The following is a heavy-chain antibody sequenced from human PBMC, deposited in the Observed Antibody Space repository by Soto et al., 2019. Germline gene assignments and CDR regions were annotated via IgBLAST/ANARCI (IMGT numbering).Heavy chain of an antibody. V-gene: IGHV3-33*01. CDR3: ARGPIAATDYYFDY. Sequence: QVQLVESGGGVVQPGRSLRLSCAASGFTFSTYGMHWVRQAPGKWLEWVAAIWYDGNNRYYADSVKGRFTISRDNSKNTLYLQLSSLRAEDTAVYYCARGPIAATDYYFDYWGQGTLVTVSS. J-gene: IGHJ4*02. CDR1: GFTFSTYG. D-gene: IGHD6-13*01. CDR2: IWYDGNNR.